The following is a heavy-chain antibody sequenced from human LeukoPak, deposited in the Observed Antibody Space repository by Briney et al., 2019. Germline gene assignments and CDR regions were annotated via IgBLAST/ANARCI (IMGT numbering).Heavy chain of an antibody. J-gene: IGHJ4*02. CDR3: ARGREDFKYRFGY. V-gene: IGHV3-48*01. CDR1: GFTFSSYS. D-gene: IGHD3-3*01. Sequence: GGSLRLSCAASGFTFSSYSMNWVRQAPGKGLEWVSYISSSSSTIYYADSVKGRFTISRDNAKNSLYLQMNSLRAEDTAVYYCARGREDFKYRFGYWGQGTLVTVSS. CDR2: ISSSSSTI.